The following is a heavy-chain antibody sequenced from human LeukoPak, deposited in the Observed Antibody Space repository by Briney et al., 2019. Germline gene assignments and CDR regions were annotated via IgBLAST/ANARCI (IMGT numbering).Heavy chain of an antibody. CDR3: ARESSVSGWYIY. D-gene: IGHD6-19*01. CDR1: GFXVSNSF. V-gene: IGHV3-53*04. Sequence: PGGSLRLSCAASGFXVSNSFIGWVRQAPGTGQEWLSSIYAGGTTYYADSVQGRFTISRHNSENTLYLPMNSLRPEDTAVYYCARESSVSGWYIYWGQGTLVTVSS. J-gene: IGHJ4*02. CDR2: IYAGGTT.